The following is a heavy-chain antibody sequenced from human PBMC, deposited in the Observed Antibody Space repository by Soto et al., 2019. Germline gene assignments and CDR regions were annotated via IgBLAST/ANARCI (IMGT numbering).Heavy chain of an antibody. CDR2: IYYSGST. CDR1: GGSISSHY. D-gene: IGHD5-12*01. Sequence: PSETLSLTCTVSGGSISSHYWSWIRQPPGQGLEWIGYIYYSGSTNYNPSLKSRVTISVDTSKSQFSLRLSSVTAADTAVYFCARLDGSDHSSDYWGQGALVTVSS. V-gene: IGHV4-59*08. CDR3: ARLDGSDHSSDY. J-gene: IGHJ4*02.